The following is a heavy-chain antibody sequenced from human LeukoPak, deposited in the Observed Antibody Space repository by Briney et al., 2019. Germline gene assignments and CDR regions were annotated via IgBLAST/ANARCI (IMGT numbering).Heavy chain of an antibody. V-gene: IGHV5-51*01. Sequence: GESLKISCQGSGYSFTNNWIGWVRQMPGKGLEWMGIIYPGDSDTKYSPSFQGQVTISADKSISTAYLQWSSLKASDTAMYYCARRSQMATIDFDYWGQGTLVTVSS. CDR2: IYPGDSDT. J-gene: IGHJ4*02. D-gene: IGHD5-24*01. CDR3: ARRSQMATIDFDY. CDR1: GYSFTNNW.